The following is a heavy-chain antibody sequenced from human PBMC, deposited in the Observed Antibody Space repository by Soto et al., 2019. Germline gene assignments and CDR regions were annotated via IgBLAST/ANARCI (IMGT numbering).Heavy chain of an antibody. CDR1: GYTFTDHY. Sequence: QVQLVQSGAEVKTPGASVKVSCKASGYTFTDHYIHWVRQAPGQGLEWMGWINPNGGTNYAQKFQDCVTMTRHTSINTAYMELSRLTSDATAVYYCARGGGDDAFDIWGQGTMVTVSS. CDR2: INPNGGT. J-gene: IGHJ3*02. CDR3: ARGGGDDAFDI. V-gene: IGHV1-2*04. D-gene: IGHD3-16*01.